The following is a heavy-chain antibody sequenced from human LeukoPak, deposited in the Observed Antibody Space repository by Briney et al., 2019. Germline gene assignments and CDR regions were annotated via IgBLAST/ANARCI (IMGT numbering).Heavy chain of an antibody. J-gene: IGHJ6*03. V-gene: IGHV3-23*01. CDR1: GFTFSSYA. CDR2: ISGSGGST. Sequence: PGGSLRLSCAASGFTFSSYAMSWVRQAPGKGLEWVSAISGSGGSTYYADSVKGRFTISRDNSKNTLYLQMNSLRAEDTAVYYCAKEADTAMGRAYYNYMDVWGKGTTVTVSS. D-gene: IGHD5-18*01. CDR3: AKEADTAMGRAYYNYMDV.